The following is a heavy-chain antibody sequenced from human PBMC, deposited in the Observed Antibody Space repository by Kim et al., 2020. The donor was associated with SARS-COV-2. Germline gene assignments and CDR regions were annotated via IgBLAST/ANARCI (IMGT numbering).Heavy chain of an antibody. J-gene: IGHJ5*02. V-gene: IGHV1-2*02. Sequence: YAQKFQGRVTMTRDTSISTAYMGLSRLRSDETAVYCCARPAAAGTGWFDPWGQGTLVTVSS. CDR3: ARPAAAGTGWFDP. D-gene: IGHD6-13*01.